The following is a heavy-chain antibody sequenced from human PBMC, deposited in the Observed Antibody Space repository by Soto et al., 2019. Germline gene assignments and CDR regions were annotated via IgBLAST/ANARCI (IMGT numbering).Heavy chain of an antibody. V-gene: IGHV3-30*18. D-gene: IGHD6-19*01. CDR3: AKGMEMAAY. Sequence: VQLVESGGGVVQPGRSLRLSCAASGFTFSSYGMHWVRQAPGKGLEWVAVISYDGSNKYYADSVKGRFTISRDNSKNTLYLQMNSLRAEDTAVYYCAKGMEMAAYWGQGTLVTVSS. J-gene: IGHJ4*02. CDR1: GFTFSSYG. CDR2: ISYDGSNK.